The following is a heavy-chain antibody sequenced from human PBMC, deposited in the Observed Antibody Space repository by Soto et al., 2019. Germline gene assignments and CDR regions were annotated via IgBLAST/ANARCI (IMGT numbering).Heavy chain of an antibody. CDR1: GYTFSSYG. CDR3: AREKGSSGFDP. J-gene: IGHJ5*02. CDR2: TNCYNGNT. D-gene: IGHD6-6*01. V-gene: IGHV1-18*01. Sequence: ASVKVSCKTSGYTFSSYGISWVRQAPGQGLEWMGWTNCYNGNTNYAPKFQGWVTMTRDTSISTAYMELSRLRSDDTAVYYCAREKGSSGFDPWGQGTLVTVSS.